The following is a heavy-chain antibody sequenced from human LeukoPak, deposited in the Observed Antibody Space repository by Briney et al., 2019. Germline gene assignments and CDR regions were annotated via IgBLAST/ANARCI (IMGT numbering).Heavy chain of an antibody. V-gene: IGHV4-59*01. Sequence: SETLSLTCTVSGGSISSYYWSWIRQPPGKGLEWIGYIYYSGSINYNPSLKSRVTISVDTSKNQFSLKLSSVTAADTAVYYCARQWGYEGDYYFDYWGQGTLVTVSS. CDR3: ARQWGYEGDYYFDY. CDR2: IYYSGSI. CDR1: GGSISSYY. D-gene: IGHD2-21*02. J-gene: IGHJ4*02.